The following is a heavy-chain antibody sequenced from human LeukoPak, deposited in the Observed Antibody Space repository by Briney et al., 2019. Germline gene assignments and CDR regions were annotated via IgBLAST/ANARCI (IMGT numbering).Heavy chain of an antibody. V-gene: IGHV3-66*01. CDR3: ARDYDRLTRKIGRDSLYYYYYYMDV. CDR2: IYSGGST. D-gene: IGHD3-16*01. Sequence: GGSLRLSCAASGFTVSSNYMNWVRQAPGKGLEWVSVIYSGGSTYYADSVKGRFTISRDNSKNTLYLQMNSLRAEDTAVYYCARDYDRLTRKIGRDSLYYYYYYMDVWGKGTTVTVSS. CDR1: GFTVSSNY. J-gene: IGHJ6*03.